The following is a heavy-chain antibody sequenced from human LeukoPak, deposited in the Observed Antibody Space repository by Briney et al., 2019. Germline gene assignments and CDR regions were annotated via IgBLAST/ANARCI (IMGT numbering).Heavy chain of an antibody. V-gene: IGHV3-30-3*01. CDR3: AGSGDTYSYAYLDP. D-gene: IGHD5-18*01. J-gene: IGHJ5*02. CDR2: ISYGGSNK. Sequence: PGRSLRLSCAASGFTFSSYGMHWVRLAPGKGLEWVAVISYGGSNKYYADSVGGRFTISRDNCNNTLYLQMHRLRAEDTAVYYCAGSGDTYSYAYLDPWGQGTLVTVSS. CDR1: GFTFSSYG.